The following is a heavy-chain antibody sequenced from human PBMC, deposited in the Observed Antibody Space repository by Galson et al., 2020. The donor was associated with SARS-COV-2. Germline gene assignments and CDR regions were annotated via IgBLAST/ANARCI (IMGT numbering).Heavy chain of an antibody. D-gene: IGHD3-10*01. CDR3: ARIRPLVRGGESYYFDY. Sequence: SGLTLVKTTHTLTLTCTFSGFSLSNSEMCVSWFRQPPGKALEWLARIDWDGAKYYSTSLKTRLTISKDTSKNQVVLTMTNMDPVDTATYYCARIRPLVRGGESYYFDYWGQGTLVTVSS. J-gene: IGHJ4*02. CDR1: GFSLSNSEMC. CDR2: IDWDGAK. V-gene: IGHV2-70*11.